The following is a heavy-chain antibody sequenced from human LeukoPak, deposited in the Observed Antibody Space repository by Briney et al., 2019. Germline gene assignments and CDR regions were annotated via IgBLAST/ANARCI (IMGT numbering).Heavy chain of an antibody. CDR1: GGSFSGYY. Sequence: SETLSLTCAVYGGSFSGYYWSWIRQPPGKGLEWIGEINHSGSTNYNPSLKSRVTISVDTSKNQFSLKLSSVTAADTAVYYCARLYVLMVYAKGNYYYYGMDVWGQGTTVTVSS. D-gene: IGHD2-8*01. V-gene: IGHV4-34*01. CDR2: INHSGST. CDR3: ARLYVLMVYAKGNYYYYGMDV. J-gene: IGHJ6*02.